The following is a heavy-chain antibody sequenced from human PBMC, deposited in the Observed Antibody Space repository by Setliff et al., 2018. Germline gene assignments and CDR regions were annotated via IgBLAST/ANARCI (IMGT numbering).Heavy chain of an antibody. V-gene: IGHV1-18*01. CDR3: VRGPGPSVVVAMPFDR. Sequence: ASVKVSCKTSGYNFITFGVSWVRQAPGQGLEWMGWISPYNGNTNYAQRFQGRVTMTSDTSTTTVYTEVTSLKSDDTAVYYCVRGPGPSVVVAMPFDRWGQGTLVTVSS. J-gene: IGHJ4*02. CDR2: ISPYNGNT. CDR1: GYNFITFG. D-gene: IGHD5-12*01.